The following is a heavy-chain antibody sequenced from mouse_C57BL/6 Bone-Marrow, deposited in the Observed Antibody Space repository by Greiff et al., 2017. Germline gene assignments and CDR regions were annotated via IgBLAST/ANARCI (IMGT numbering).Heavy chain of an antibody. CDR3: ARSNPWFAY. CDR1: GYTFTSYW. J-gene: IGHJ3*01. V-gene: IGHV1-64*01. Sequence: QVQLQQPGAELVKPGASVKLSCKASGYTFTSYWMHWVKQRPGQGLEWLGMIHPNSGSTNYSEKFKSKATLTVDKSSSTAYMQLSSLTSEDSAVYYCARSNPWFAYWGQGTLVTVSA. CDR2: IHPNSGST.